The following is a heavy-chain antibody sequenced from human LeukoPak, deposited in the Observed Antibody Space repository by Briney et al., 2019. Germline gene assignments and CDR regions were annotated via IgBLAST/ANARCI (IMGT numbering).Heavy chain of an antibody. J-gene: IGHJ4*02. CDR1: GNSFTSYL. D-gene: IGHD2-15*01. V-gene: IGHV5-51*01. CDR2: IYPDGSDT. Sequence: GAALKISCKGSGNSFTSYLIGWGRQMPGKGLGWVWIIYPDGSDTRYSPSFQGQVTISADKSISTAYLQWSSLEASDTAMYYCARRLSSIATSAANDYWGQGTLVTVSS. CDR3: ARRLSSIATSAANDY.